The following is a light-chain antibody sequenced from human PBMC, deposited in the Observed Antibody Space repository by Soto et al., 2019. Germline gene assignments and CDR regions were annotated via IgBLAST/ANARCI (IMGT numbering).Light chain of an antibody. V-gene: IGKV3D-20*02. J-gene: IGKJ1*01. CDR3: QQRDIWPWT. CDR1: HSVSSSY. Sequence: IVLMQSPDTLSLSPGERATRSCRAIHSVSSSYLAWYRQKPGQAPRLLMYDASKRATGIPARFSGSGSGTDFTLTISSLEPEDFAVYYCQQRDIWPWTFGQGTKVDIK. CDR2: DAS.